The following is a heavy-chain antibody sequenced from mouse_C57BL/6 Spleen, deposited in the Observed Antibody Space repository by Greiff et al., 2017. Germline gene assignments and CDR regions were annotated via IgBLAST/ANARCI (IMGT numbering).Heavy chain of an antibody. V-gene: IGHV1-15*01. CDR1: GYTFTDYE. D-gene: IGHD2-5*01. J-gene: IGHJ3*01. CDR3: TRGGSNYVRFAY. Sequence: VQLQQSGAELVRPGASVTLSCKASGYTFTDYEMHWVKQTPVHGLEWIGAIDPETGGTAYNQKFKGKAILTADKSSSTAYMELRSLTSEDSAVYYCTRGGSNYVRFAYWGQGTLVTVSA. CDR2: IDPETGGT.